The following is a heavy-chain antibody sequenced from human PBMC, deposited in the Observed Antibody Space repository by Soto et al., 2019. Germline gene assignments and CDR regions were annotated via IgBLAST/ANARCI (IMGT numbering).Heavy chain of an antibody. D-gene: IGHD2-2*01. J-gene: IGHJ4*02. CDR3: ATFDGGDCTTTTCYGDCDY. CDR2: IIPLFGIT. Sequence: QVQLVQSGAEVKKPGSSVKVSCKASGGIFNRYSVSWVRQAPGQGLEWMGRIIPLFGITNYAQKFQGRVRITADKSMSTAYMEVNGLRSEDTAFYYGATFDGGDCTTTTCYGDCDYWGQGTLVTVTS. CDR1: GGIFNRYS. V-gene: IGHV1-69*02.